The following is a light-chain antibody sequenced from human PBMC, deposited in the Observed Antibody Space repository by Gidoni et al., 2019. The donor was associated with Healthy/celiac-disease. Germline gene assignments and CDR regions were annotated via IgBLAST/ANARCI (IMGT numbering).Light chain of an antibody. CDR3: QQRSNWPT. CDR1: QSVSSY. Sequence: EIVLTQSPATLSLSPGESATHSCRSSQSVSSYLAWYQQKPGQAPRLLIYDASNRATGIPARFTLTISSLEPEDFAVYCCQQRSNWPTFGQGTKVEIK. CDR2: DAS. V-gene: IGKV3-11*01. J-gene: IGKJ1*01.